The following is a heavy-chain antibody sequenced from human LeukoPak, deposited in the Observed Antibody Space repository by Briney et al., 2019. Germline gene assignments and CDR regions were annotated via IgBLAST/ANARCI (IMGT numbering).Heavy chain of an antibody. V-gene: IGHV3-48*03. CDR3: ARDLPGGSYYYYYGMDV. Sequence: GGSLRLSCAASGFTFSSYEMNWVRQAPGKGLEWVSYISSSGSTIYYADSVKGRFTISRDNAKNSLYLQMSSLRAEDTAVYYCARDLPGGSYYYYYGMDVWGQGTTVTVSS. J-gene: IGHJ6*02. CDR1: GFTFSSYE. CDR2: ISSSGSTI. D-gene: IGHD1-26*01.